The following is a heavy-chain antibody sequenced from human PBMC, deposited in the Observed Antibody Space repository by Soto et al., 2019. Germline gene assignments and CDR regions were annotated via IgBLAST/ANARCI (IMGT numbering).Heavy chain of an antibody. CDR3: TTDSADIVVVPATFGMDV. Sequence: PGGALRLSCAASGITFSKSWMTWFRQAPWKWLEWVGRIKSITDGGTTDYAAPVKGRFTISRDDSKDTLYLQMNNLRTEDTAVYHCTTDSADIVVVPATFGMDVWGQGTTVTVSS. J-gene: IGHJ6*02. CDR2: IKSITDGGTT. V-gene: IGHV3-15*01. D-gene: IGHD2-2*01. CDR1: GITFSKSW.